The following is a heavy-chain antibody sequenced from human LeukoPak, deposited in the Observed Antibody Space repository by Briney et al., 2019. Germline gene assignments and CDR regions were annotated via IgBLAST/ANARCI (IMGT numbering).Heavy chain of an antibody. CDR2: INPNSGGT. CDR1: GYTFTSYD. Sequence: ASVKVSCKASGYTFTSYDINWVRQAPGQGLEWMGWINPNSGGTNYAQKFQGRVTMTRDTSISTAYMELSRLRSDDTAVYYCARVHDAGAYNWFDPWGQGTLVTVSS. V-gene: IGHV1-2*02. CDR3: ARVHDAGAYNWFDP. D-gene: IGHD1-1*01. J-gene: IGHJ5*02.